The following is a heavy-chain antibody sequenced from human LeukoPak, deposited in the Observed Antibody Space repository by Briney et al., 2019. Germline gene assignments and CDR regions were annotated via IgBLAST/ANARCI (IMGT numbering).Heavy chain of an antibody. D-gene: IGHD2-2*02. Sequence: SETLSLTCTVSGGSISSSSYYWSWIRQPPGKGLEWIGYIYYSGSTNYNPSLKSRVTISVDTSKNQFSLKLSSVTAADTAVYYCARDATYCSSTSCHITGSLWGQGTLVTVSS. CDR1: GGSISSSSYY. J-gene: IGHJ4*02. V-gene: IGHV4-61*01. CDR2: IYYSGST. CDR3: ARDATYCSSTSCHITGSL.